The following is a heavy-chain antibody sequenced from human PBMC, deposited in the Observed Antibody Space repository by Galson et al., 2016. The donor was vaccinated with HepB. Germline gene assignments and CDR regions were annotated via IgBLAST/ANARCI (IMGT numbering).Heavy chain of an antibody. CDR2: IHYSGNT. V-gene: IGHV4-31*03. CDR3: ARLNLSNKIYYHSYMDV. J-gene: IGHJ6*03. CDR1: GGSVGSGPYN. D-gene: IGHD2/OR15-2a*01. Sequence: TLSLTCTVFGGSVGSGPYNWTWIRQHPGKGLEWIGYIHYSGNTYYNPSLKSRVNISIDTSKKQISLKMNSVTAADTAIYYCARLNLSNKIYYHSYMDVWGKGTTVTVSS.